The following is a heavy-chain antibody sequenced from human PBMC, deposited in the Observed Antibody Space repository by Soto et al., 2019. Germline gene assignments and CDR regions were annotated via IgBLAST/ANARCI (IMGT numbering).Heavy chain of an antibody. CDR1: GGSISSSSSY. CDR2: IYYSGST. Sequence: PSETLSLTCTVSGGSISSSSSYWGWIRQPPGKGLEWIGSIYYSGSTYYNPSLKSRVNILQDTSKNQFSLKLSSVTAADTAVYYCARGSGNWFDPWGQGTLVTVSS. J-gene: IGHJ5*02. CDR3: ARGSGNWFDP. V-gene: IGHV4-39*07. D-gene: IGHD3-10*01.